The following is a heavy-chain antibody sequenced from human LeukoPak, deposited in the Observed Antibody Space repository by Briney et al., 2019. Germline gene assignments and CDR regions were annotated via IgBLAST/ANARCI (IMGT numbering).Heavy chain of an antibody. CDR3: ARGAKTGYSSSWYGSNYYYMDV. Sequence: GGSLRLSCAASGFTFSSYWMSWVRQAPGKGLEWVANIKQDGSEKHYVDSVKGRFTISRDNAKSSLYLQMNSLRAEDTAVYYCARGAKTGYSSSWYGSNYYYMDVWGKGTTVTISS. CDR1: GFTFSSYW. J-gene: IGHJ6*03. V-gene: IGHV3-7*01. CDR2: IKQDGSEK. D-gene: IGHD6-13*01.